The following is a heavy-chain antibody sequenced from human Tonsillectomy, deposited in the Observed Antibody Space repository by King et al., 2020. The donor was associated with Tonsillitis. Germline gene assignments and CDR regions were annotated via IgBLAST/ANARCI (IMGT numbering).Heavy chain of an antibody. Sequence: VQLVESGGGLVKPGGSLRLSCAASGFTFSDYSVNWVRQAPGKGLEWVSFISSSSSYIYYADSEKGRFTISRDNAKNSLYLQMNSLRAEDTAVYYCARSGYYYYGMDVWGQGTTVTVSS. CDR3: ARSGYYYYGMDV. V-gene: IGHV3-21*01. J-gene: IGHJ6*02. CDR1: GFTFSDYS. CDR2: ISSSSSYI.